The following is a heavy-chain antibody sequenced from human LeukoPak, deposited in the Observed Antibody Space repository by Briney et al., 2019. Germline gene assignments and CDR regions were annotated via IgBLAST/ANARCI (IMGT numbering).Heavy chain of an antibody. J-gene: IGHJ5*02. D-gene: IGHD4-17*01. CDR3: ARDLGKYGDYEDGWFDP. Sequence: SETLSLTCTVSGGSLSSSSYYWGWIRQTPGKELEWIGSNYYSGSTFYSPSLKSRVTISVDASKNQFSLKLSSVTAADTAVYYCARDLGKYGDYEDGWFDPWGQGTLVTVSS. V-gene: IGHV4-39*07. CDR2: NYYSGST. CDR1: GGSLSSSSYY.